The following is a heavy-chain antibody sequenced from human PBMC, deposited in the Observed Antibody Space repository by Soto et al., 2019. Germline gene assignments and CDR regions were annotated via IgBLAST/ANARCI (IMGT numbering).Heavy chain of an antibody. CDR2: IYTSGST. V-gene: IGHV4-4*07. D-gene: IGHD1-1*01. CDR1: GGSIGSYY. J-gene: IGHJ4*02. Sequence: SETLSLTCSISGGSIGSYYWSWIRQPAGKGLEWIGRIYTSGSTNHNPSLKSRVTMSVDTSKNQFSLKLSSVTAADTAVYYCAREIQRYFYYWGQGTLVTVSS. CDR3: AREIQRYFYY.